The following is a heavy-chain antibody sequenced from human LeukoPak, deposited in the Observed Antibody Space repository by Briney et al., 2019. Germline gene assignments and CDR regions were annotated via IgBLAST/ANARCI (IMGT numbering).Heavy chain of an antibody. J-gene: IGHJ6*02. CDR3: ARRAGFGDLDYFYYYAMDI. D-gene: IGHD3-10*01. V-gene: IGHV3-30-3*01. CDR1: GFTFCSYN. Sequence: GGSLRLSCAASGFTFCSYNMHWVRQAPGKGLEWVAVISYDGSNKYYADSVKGRFTISRDNYESTLYLQMNRLRAEDTAVYYCARRAGFGDLDYFYYYAMDIWGQGTTVAVSS. CDR2: ISYDGSNK.